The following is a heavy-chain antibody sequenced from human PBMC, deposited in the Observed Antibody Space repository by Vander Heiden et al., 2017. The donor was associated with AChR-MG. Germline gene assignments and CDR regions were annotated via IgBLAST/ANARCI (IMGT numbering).Heavy chain of an antibody. V-gene: IGHV1-2*02. CDR1: GYTFTGYY. D-gene: IGHD3-3*01. J-gene: IGHJ5*02. CDR3: ARVWPERITIFGVAHIRPSP. Sequence: QVQLVQSGAEVKKPGASVKVPCKASGYTFTGYYMHGVRQAPGQGLEWMGWINPNSGGTNYAQKFQGRVTMTRDTSISTAYMELSRLRSDDTAVYYCARVWPERITIFGVAHIRPSPWGQGTLVTVSS. CDR2: INPNSGGT.